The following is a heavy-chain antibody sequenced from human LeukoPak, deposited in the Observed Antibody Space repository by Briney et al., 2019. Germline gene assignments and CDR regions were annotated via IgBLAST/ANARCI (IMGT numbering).Heavy chain of an antibody. D-gene: IGHD5-18*01. Sequence: LSLTCAVYGGSFSGYYWSWVRQAPGKGLEWVALISYDGSNKYYADSVKGRFALSRDNSKNTLYLQMSSLRAEDTAVYYCARVAKATHSYAYGDDAFDIWGQGTMVTVSS. CDR3: ARVAKATHSYAYGDDAFDI. CDR2: ISYDGSNK. J-gene: IGHJ3*02. V-gene: IGHV3-30*09. CDR1: GGSFSGYY.